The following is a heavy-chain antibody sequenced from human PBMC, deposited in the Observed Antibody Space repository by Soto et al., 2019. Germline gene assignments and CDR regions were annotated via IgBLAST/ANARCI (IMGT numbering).Heavy chain of an antibody. D-gene: IGHD3-16*01. V-gene: IGHV2-5*02. CDR3: ASSTAYRIFDC. CDR1: GFSLTTSGVG. J-gene: IGHJ4*02. CDR2: IFWDDDK. Sequence: QITLKESGSTLVKPTQTLTLTCTFSGFSLTTSGVGVGWARQPPGKALEWLALIFWDDDKRYSPSLKSRLTITKDTSKNQVVLTMTNMDPVDTATYYCASSTAYRIFDCWGQGTLVAVSS.